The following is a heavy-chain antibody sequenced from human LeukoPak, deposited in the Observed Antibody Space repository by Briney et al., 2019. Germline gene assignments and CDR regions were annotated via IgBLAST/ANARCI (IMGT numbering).Heavy chain of an antibody. D-gene: IGHD6-19*01. V-gene: IGHV4-59*08. J-gene: IGHJ6*02. Sequence: ETLSLTCSVSGGSMTNYYWSWIRQPPGKRLEWIGHIYYRGDTKYNPSLKSRVTISLDTSKQQFSLRLTSVSAADTAAYYCARLSGPSGGPVSFFGLDVWGQGTTVAVSS. CDR2: IYYRGDT. CDR1: GGSMTNYY. CDR3: ARLSGPSGGPVSFFGLDV.